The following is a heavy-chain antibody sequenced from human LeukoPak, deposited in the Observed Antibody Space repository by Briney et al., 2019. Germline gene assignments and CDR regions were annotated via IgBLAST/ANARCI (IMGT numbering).Heavy chain of an antibody. D-gene: IGHD3-22*01. J-gene: IGHJ4*02. V-gene: IGHV4-39*07. CDR1: GASIISDTYY. Sequence: PSETLSLTCTVSGASIISDTYYWGWIRQPPGKGLEWIGSIYYSGSTYYSPSLKSRVTMSVDTSTNQLSLKLISVTAADTALYYCARNFYASSGYYLDDFYFDFWGQGTLVTVSS. CDR2: IYYSGST. CDR3: ARNFYASSGYYLDDFYFDF.